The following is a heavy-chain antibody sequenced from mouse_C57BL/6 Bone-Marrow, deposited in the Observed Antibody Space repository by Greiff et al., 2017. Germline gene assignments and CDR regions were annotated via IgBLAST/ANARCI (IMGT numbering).Heavy chain of an antibody. CDR3: ASPWFAY. Sequence: QVQLQQSGAELARPGASVKLSCKASGYPFTSYGISWVKQRTGQGLEWIGEIYPRSGNTYYNEKFKGKATLTADKSSSTAYMELRSLTSEDSAVYFCASPWFAYWGQGTLVTVSA. CDR2: IYPRSGNT. V-gene: IGHV1-81*01. J-gene: IGHJ3*01. CDR1: GYPFTSYG.